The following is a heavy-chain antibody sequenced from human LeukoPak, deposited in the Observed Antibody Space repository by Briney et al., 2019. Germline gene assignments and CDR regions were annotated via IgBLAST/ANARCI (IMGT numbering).Heavy chain of an antibody. CDR3: ARDGYNFPLDY. D-gene: IGHD5-24*01. Sequence: ASVKVSCKASGYTFTSYGISWVREAPGQGLEWMGWIIAYTANTNYAQKLQGRVTMTTDTSTSTAYMELRSPRSDDTTVYHCARDGYNFPLDYWGQGTLVTVSS. CDR2: IIAYTANT. V-gene: IGHV1-18*01. CDR1: GYTFTSYG. J-gene: IGHJ4*02.